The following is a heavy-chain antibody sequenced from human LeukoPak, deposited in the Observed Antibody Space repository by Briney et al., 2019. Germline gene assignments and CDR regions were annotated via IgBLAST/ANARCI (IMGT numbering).Heavy chain of an antibody. J-gene: IGHJ4*02. CDR1: GGSISGYH. Sequence: SETLSLTCNVSGGSISGYHWSWIRQPPGKGLEWLGYIYYSGSSNYNPSLKSRVTISADTSKNQFSLKLSSVTAADTAVYYCARQLGQQTGSRGSFDYWGQGTLVTVSS. D-gene: IGHD3-9*01. CDR3: ARQLGQQTGSRGSFDY. V-gene: IGHV4-59*01. CDR2: IYYSGSS.